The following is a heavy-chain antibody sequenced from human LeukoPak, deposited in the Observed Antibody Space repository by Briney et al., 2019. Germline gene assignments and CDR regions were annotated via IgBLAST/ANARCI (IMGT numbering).Heavy chain of an antibody. CDR2: ISYDGSNK. J-gene: IGHJ4*02. D-gene: IGHD1-26*01. V-gene: IGHV3-30-3*01. CDR3: ARDRPRMGTWWELLDY. CDR1: GFTFSDYY. Sequence: GGSLRLPCAASGFTFSDYYMSWIRQAPGKGLEWVAVISYDGSNKYYADSVKGRFTISRDNSKSTLYLQMNSLRAEDTAVYYCARDRPRMGTWWELLDYWGQGTLVTVSS.